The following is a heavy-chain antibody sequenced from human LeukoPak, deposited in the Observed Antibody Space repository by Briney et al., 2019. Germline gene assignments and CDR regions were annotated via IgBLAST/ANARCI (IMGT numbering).Heavy chain of an antibody. V-gene: IGHV3-23*01. D-gene: IGHD3-9*01. CDR2: ISGSGGST. J-gene: IGHJ1*01. Sequence: GGSLRLSCAASGFTFRSYAMSWVRQAPGKGLEWVSAISGSGGSTYYADSVKGRFTISRDNSKNTLYLQMNSLRAEDTAVYYCAKDKYDILTGYRRAEYFQHWGQGTLVTVSS. CDR1: GFTFRSYA. CDR3: AKDKYDILTGYRRAEYFQH.